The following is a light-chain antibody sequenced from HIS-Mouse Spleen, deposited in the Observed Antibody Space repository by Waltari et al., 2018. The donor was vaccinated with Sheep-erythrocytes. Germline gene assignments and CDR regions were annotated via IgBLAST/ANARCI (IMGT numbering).Light chain of an antibody. V-gene: IGKV1-39*01. CDR2: AAS. CDR1: QSISSY. Sequence: DIQMTQSPSSLSASVGDRVTITCRASQSISSYLNWYQQKPGKAPKLLFYAASSLQSGVQSKFSGSGSGTDFTRTISSLQTEDFATDYSQQIYSNPPTFGGGTKVEIK. J-gene: IGKJ4*01. CDR3: QQIYSNPPT.